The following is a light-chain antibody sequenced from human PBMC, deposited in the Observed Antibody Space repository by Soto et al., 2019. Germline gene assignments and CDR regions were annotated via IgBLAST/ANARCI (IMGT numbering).Light chain of an antibody. CDR1: QSVSSSY. V-gene: IGKV3-20*01. J-gene: IGKJ2*01. Sequence: EIVLTQSPGTLSLSPGERATLSCRASQSVSSSYLAWYQQKPGQAPRLLIYGASSRATGIPDRFSGSGSGTHSTLTISRLEPEDFALYYCQQSGSSPYTFGQGTKLEIK. CDR2: GAS. CDR3: QQSGSSPYT.